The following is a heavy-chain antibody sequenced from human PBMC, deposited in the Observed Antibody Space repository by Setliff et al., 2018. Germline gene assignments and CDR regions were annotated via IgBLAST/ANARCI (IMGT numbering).Heavy chain of an antibody. Sequence: KTSETLSLTCTVSGYSISNDYFWGWIRQPPGKGLEWIGSIYHSGSTSYYPSLKSRVTISVDTSKNQFSLSLSSVTAADTAVYYCAKHRSYFDYWGQGTLVTV. CDR3: AKHRSYFDY. CDR2: IYHSGST. V-gene: IGHV4-38-2*02. J-gene: IGHJ4*02. CDR1: GYSISNDYF.